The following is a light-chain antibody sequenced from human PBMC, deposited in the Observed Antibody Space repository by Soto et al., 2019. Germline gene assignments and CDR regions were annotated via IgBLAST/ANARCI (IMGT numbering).Light chain of an antibody. CDR1: QSVSTN. CDR3: QQYNNWPALT. V-gene: IGKV3-15*01. J-gene: IGKJ4*01. Sequence: EIVMTQSPATLSVSPGERATLSCRAGQSVSTNLAWYQQIPGQAPRLLIYGASTRATGIPARFSGSESGTEFTLTISSLQSEDFAVYYCQQYNNWPALTFGGGTKVEIE. CDR2: GAS.